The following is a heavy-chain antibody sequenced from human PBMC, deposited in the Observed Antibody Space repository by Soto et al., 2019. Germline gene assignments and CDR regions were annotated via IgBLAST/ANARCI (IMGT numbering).Heavy chain of an antibody. Sequence: SVKGSCKASGGTFSSYAISWVRQAPGQGLEWMGGIIPIFGTANYAQKFQGRVTITADESTSTAYMELSSLRSEDTAVYYCARVIHGDYGLDYWGQGTLVTVSS. CDR2: IIPIFGTA. V-gene: IGHV1-69*13. CDR1: GGTFSSYA. J-gene: IGHJ4*02. CDR3: ARVIHGDYGLDY. D-gene: IGHD4-17*01.